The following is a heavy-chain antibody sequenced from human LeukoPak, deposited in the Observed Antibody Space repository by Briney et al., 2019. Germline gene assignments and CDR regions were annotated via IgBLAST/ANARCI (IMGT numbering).Heavy chain of an antibody. D-gene: IGHD6-13*01. CDR1: GYSISSDY. V-gene: IGHV4-4*07. CDR3: ARDQYAGYSSSWGYYYYMDV. J-gene: IGHJ6*03. Sequence: SATLSLTCTVSGYSISSDYWRWIRQPAGKGLEWIGRIYTNGGTKYNPSLKSRVTMSVDTSKNQFSLKVNSVTAADTAVYYCARDQYAGYSSSWGYYYYMDVWGKGTTVTVSS. CDR2: IYTNGGT.